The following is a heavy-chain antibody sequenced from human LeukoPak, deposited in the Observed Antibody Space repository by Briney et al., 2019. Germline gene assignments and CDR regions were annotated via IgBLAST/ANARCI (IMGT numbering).Heavy chain of an antibody. D-gene: IGHD6-13*01. CDR2: IYTSGST. Sequence: SETLSLTCTVSGGSISSYYWSWIRQPAGKGLEWIGRIYTSGSTNYNPSLKSRVTISVDTPKNQFSLKLTSVTPADTAVYYCARDRPGDSSLDYWGQGTLVTVSS. CDR3: ARDRPGDSSLDY. J-gene: IGHJ4*02. CDR1: GGSISSYY. V-gene: IGHV4-4*07.